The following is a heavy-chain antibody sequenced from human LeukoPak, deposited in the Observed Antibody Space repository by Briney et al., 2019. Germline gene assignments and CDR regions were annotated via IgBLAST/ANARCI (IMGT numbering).Heavy chain of an antibody. CDR3: AHFWSGYFYYFDY. CDR2: ISGSGGST. V-gene: IGHV3-23*01. D-gene: IGHD3-3*02. J-gene: IGHJ4*02. CDR1: GFTFSSYA. Sequence: GGSLRLSCAASGFTFSSYAMSWVRQAPGKGLEWVSAISGSGGSTYYADSVKGRFTISRDNSKNTLYLQMNSLRAEDTAVYYCAHFWSGYFYYFDYWGQGTLVTVSS.